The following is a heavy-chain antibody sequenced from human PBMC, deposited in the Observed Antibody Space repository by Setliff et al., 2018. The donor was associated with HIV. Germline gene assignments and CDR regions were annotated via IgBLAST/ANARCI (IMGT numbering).Heavy chain of an antibody. CDR1: GGSISSSSNY. CDR3: ARHDFWSGYHNWFDP. J-gene: IGHJ5*02. V-gene: IGHV4-39*01. Sequence: PSETLSLTCTVSGGSISSSSNYWGWIRQPPGKGLEWIGNIYYSGSTYYNPSLKSRVTISVDMSKNQFSLRLTSVTAADTAMDYCARHDFWSGYHNWFDPWGQGTLVTVSS. CDR2: IYYSGST. D-gene: IGHD3-3*01.